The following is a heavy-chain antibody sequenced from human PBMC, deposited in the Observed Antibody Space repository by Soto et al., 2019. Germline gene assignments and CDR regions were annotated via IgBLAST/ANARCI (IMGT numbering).Heavy chain of an antibody. CDR3: ARRIAVAGTYDH. J-gene: IGHJ4*02. Sequence: PGGSLRLSCAASGFTFNSYWMHWVRQVPGKGLECVSRIDGDGTTTHYADSVKGRFTISRDNAKNTLYLQMNSLRAEDSAVYLCARRIAVAGTYDHWGQGTLVTAPQ. CDR1: GFTFNSYW. D-gene: IGHD6-19*01. V-gene: IGHV3-74*01. CDR2: IDGDGTTT.